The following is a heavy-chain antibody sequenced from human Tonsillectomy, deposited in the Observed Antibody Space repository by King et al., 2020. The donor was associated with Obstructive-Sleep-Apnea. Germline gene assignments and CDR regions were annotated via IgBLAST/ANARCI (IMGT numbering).Heavy chain of an antibody. V-gene: IGHV5-51*01. J-gene: IGHJ6*02. CDR2: IYPGDSDS. D-gene: IGHD5-18*01. CDR3: ARQDAVDTDMVRAYNGMDV. CDR1: GYSFTSYW. Sequence: DVQLVESGAEVKKPGESLKISCKGSGYSFTSYWIAWVRQMPGKGLEWMGIIYPGDSDSSYSPSFQGQVTISADKSISTAYLQWSSLKASDTATYYCARQDAVDTDMVRAYNGMDVWGQGTTVTVSS.